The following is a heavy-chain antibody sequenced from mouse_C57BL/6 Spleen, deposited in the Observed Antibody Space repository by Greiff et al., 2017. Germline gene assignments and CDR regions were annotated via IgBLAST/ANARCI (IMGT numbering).Heavy chain of an antibody. CDR2: IYPRRGNT. Sequence: VQRVESGAELARPGASVKLSCKASGYTFTSYGISWVKQRTGQGLEWIGEIYPRRGNTYYNEKFKGKATLTADKSSSTAYMELRSLTSEDSAVYFCARGWLRAGYFDYWGQGTTLTVSS. CDR1: GYTFTSYG. V-gene: IGHV1-81*01. J-gene: IGHJ2*01. D-gene: IGHD2-2*01. CDR3: ARGWLRAGYFDY.